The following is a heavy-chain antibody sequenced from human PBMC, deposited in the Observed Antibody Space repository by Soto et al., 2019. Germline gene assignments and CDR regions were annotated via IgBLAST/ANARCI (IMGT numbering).Heavy chain of an antibody. D-gene: IGHD1-1*01. CDR1: GFVFSDYY. V-gene: IGHV3-11*01. J-gene: IGHJ5*02. Sequence: VQLVESGGGLVKPGGSLRLSCAASGFVFSDYYMTWIRQAPGKALEWVSDISSGGAVSNFADSVRGRFTISRDNTNNSLSVQMNNLMAQDTAIYYCARRLAGRTTGDWFDPWGQGTLVTVSS. CDR2: ISSGGAVS. CDR3: ARRLAGRTTGDWFDP.